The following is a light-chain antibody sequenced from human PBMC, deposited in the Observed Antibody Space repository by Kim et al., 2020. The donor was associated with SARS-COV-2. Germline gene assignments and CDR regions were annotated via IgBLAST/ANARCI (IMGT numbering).Light chain of an antibody. CDR3: QHYSSYPPS. CDR1: QVISSH. CDR2: DAS. V-gene: IGKV1-16*02. Sequence: DIQMTQSPYLVSASVGDRVTITCRASQVISSHLAWFQQTPGKPPKSLIYDASSLQSGVSSKFSGSGSGTEFTLTITDLQPEDFATYYCQHYSSYPPSFGGGTKVEIK. J-gene: IGKJ4*01.